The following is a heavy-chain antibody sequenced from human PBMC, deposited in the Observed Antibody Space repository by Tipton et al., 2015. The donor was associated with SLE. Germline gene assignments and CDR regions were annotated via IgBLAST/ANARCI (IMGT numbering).Heavy chain of an antibody. J-gene: IGHJ4*02. D-gene: IGHD6-19*01. CDR1: GFTFSSHG. CDR2: IWYDGSNK. Sequence: SLRLSCAASGFTFSSHGMSWVRQAPGEGLEWVAVIWYDGSNKYYADSVKGRFTISRDNSKNTLYLQMNSLRAEDTAVYYCARAGAGPKPYWGQGTLVTVSS. CDR3: ARAGAGPKPY. V-gene: IGHV3-33*08.